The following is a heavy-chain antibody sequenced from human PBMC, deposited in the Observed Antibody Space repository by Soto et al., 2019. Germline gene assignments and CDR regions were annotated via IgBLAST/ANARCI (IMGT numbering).Heavy chain of an antibody. J-gene: IGHJ6*02. D-gene: IGHD6-13*01. V-gene: IGHV3-23*01. Sequence: EVQLLESGGGLVQPGGSLRLSCAASGFTFSLYTMTWLRQAPGKGLEWVSGISVGGGNTFYADSVKGRFTISRDNSKNPLNLQMSSLRVEDTAVYYCAQGIAAAGYYYYGVDVWGQGTTVTVSS. CDR2: ISVGGGNT. CDR1: GFTFSLYT. CDR3: AQGIAAAGYYYYGVDV.